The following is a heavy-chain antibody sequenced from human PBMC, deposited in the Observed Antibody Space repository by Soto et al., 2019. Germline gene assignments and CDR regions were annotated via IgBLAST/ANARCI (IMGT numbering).Heavy chain of an antibody. CDR3: AREYSSGYYYYYYGMDV. D-gene: IGHD3-22*01. CDR1: GFTFSSYG. Sequence: ESGGGVVQPGRSLRLSCAASGFTFSSYGMHWVRQAPGKGLEWVAVIWYDGSNKYYADSVKGRFTISRDNSKNTLYLQMNSLRAEDTAVYYCAREYSSGYYYYYYGMDVWGQGTTVTVSS. J-gene: IGHJ6*02. V-gene: IGHV3-33*01. CDR2: IWYDGSNK.